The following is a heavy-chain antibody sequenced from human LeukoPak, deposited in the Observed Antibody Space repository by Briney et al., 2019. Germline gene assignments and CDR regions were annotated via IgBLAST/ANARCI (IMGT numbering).Heavy chain of an antibody. V-gene: IGHV4-59*13. Sequence: SEPLSLTCTVSSGSINRYYWSGLRQPPGRGREWVGSIHYSGNTSFNPSLRSRVTISVDKSKIQCFLKLSSVTATDTAVYYCARRVHSSSWSSFFDYWGQETLVTVSS. CDR2: IHYSGNT. J-gene: IGHJ4*02. D-gene: IGHD6-13*01. CDR3: ARRVHSSSWSSFFDY. CDR1: SGSINRYY.